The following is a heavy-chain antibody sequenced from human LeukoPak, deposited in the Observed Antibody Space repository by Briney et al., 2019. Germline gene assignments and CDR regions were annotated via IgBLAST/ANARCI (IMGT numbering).Heavy chain of an antibody. CDR1: GFTFSSYG. V-gene: IGHV3-30*02. D-gene: IGHD3-22*01. J-gene: IGHJ4*02. CDR2: IRYDGSNK. Sequence: PGGSLRLSCAASGFTFSSYGMHWVRQAPGKGLEWVAFIRYDGSNKYYADSVKGRFTISRDNSKNALYLQMNSLRAEDTAVYYCAKDAPSARPYYYDSSGYYPFDYWGQGTLVTVSS. CDR3: AKDAPSARPYYYDSSGYYPFDY.